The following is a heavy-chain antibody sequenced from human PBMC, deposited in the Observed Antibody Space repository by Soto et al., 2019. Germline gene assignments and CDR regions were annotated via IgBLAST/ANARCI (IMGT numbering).Heavy chain of an antibody. D-gene: IGHD3-10*01. Sequence: QNISGKGSGYAYITLWIGWLRQKPGKGLEGMGIIYPGDSDTRYGPSFQGQVTISADKSISTAYLHWNSLKASDTATYYCALLSKYYASNYKSAFDYWGQGTQVTVSS. V-gene: IGHV5-51*01. CDR2: IYPGDSDT. CDR1: GYAYITLW. J-gene: IGHJ4*02. CDR3: ALLSKYYASNYKSAFDY.